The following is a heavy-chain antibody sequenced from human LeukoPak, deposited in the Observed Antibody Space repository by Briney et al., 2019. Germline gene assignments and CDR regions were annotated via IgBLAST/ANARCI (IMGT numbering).Heavy chain of an antibody. V-gene: IGHV4-31*03. J-gene: IGHJ3*02. CDR3: ARSKTHVAPGAFDI. CDR1: GGSISSGGYY. Sequence: PSETLSLTCTVSGGSISSGGYYWSWIRQHPGKGLKWIGYIYYSGSTYYNPSLKSRVTISVDTSKNQFSLKLSSVTAADTAVYYCARSKTHVAPGAFDIWGQGTMVTVSS. D-gene: IGHD2-21*01. CDR2: IYYSGST.